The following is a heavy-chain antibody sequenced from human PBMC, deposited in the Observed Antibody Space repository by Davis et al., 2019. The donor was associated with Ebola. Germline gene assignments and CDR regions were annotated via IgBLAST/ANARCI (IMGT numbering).Heavy chain of an antibody. CDR2: ISSSGSTI. Sequence: PGGSLRLSCAASGFTFSDYYMSWIRQAPGKGLEWVSYISSSGSTIYYADSVKGRFTISRDNAKNSLYLQMNSLRAEDTAVYYCARDINGMQWLSNREDYYFDYWGQGTLVTVSS. J-gene: IGHJ4*02. CDR3: ARDINGMQWLSNREDYYFDY. V-gene: IGHV3-11*01. CDR1: GFTFSDYY. D-gene: IGHD6-19*01.